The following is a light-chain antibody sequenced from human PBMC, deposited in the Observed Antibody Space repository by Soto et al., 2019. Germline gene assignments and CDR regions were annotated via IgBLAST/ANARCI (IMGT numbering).Light chain of an antibody. CDR2: DAS. CDR1: QRMSAW. CDR3: QQYDTYPWT. J-gene: IGKJ1*01. Sequence: DIQMTQSPTTLSASVGDRVIITCRASQRMSAWLAWYQQKPGKAPKLLIYDASSLENGVPSRFSGSGSGTEFTLTISSLQPDDFATYYCQQYDTYPWTFGQGTKVDSK. V-gene: IGKV1-5*01.